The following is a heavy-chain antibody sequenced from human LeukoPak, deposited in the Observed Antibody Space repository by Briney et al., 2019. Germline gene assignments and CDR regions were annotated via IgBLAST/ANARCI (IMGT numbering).Heavy chain of an antibody. J-gene: IGHJ4*02. Sequence: PGGSLRLSCTVSGFSFDDYAMHWVRQVPGKGLEWVSLISWDGETTYYEESVKGRFTISRDTSRNSLYLQMNSLRVEDTAIYYCVKVAKYYYGSETYYFFEHWGQGTPVTASS. V-gene: IGHV3-43D*03. D-gene: IGHD3-10*01. CDR2: ISWDGETT. CDR3: VKVAKYYYGSETYYFFEH. CDR1: GFSFDDYA.